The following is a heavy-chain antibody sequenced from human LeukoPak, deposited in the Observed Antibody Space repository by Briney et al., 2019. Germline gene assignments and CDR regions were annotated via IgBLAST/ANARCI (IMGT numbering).Heavy chain of an antibody. CDR3: ARYSYGDYYYYGMDV. CDR1: GYTFTSYY. Sequence: ASVKVSCKASGYTFTSYYMHWVRQAPGQGLEWMGIINPSGGSTSYAQKFQGRVTMTRDTSTSTVYMELSRLRSEDTAVYYCARYSYGDYYYYGMDVWGQGTTVTVSS. D-gene: IGHD5-18*01. CDR2: INPSGGST. V-gene: IGHV1-46*01. J-gene: IGHJ6*02.